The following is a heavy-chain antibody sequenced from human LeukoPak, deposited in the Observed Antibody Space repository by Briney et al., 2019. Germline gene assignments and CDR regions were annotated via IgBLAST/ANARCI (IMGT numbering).Heavy chain of an antibody. CDR2: IYYSGST. D-gene: IGHD3-9*01. V-gene: IGHV4-39*01. Sequence: SETLSLTCTVSGGSISSSSYYWGWIRQPPGKGLEWIGSIYYSGSTYYNPSLKSRVTISVDTSKNQFSLKLSSVTAADTAVYYCARRGELRYFDWSPGYYFDYWGQGTLVTVSS. J-gene: IGHJ4*02. CDR3: ARRGELRYFDWSPGYYFDY. CDR1: GGSISSSSYY.